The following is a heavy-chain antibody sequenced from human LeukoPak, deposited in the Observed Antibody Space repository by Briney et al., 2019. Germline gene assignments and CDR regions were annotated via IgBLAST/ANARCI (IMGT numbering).Heavy chain of an antibody. CDR2: ISSSGKA. CDR3: ARFKGGTGFDY. V-gene: IGHV4-39*01. J-gene: IGHJ4*02. Sequence: SETLSLTCAVSGGSITTTDFDWAWIRQPPGQGSEWIATISSSGKAYYYPSLMSRVTISVDTSKNQFSLDVTSVTAADTGLFYCARFKGGTGFDYWGRGILVIVS. CDR1: GGSITTTDFD. D-gene: IGHD1-26*01.